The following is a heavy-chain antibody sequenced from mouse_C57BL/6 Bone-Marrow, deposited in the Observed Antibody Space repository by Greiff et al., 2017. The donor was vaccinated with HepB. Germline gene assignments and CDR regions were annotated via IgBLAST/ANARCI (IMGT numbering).Heavy chain of an antibody. V-gene: IGHV1-72*01. J-gene: IGHJ1*03. D-gene: IGHD1-1*01. Sequence: QVQLQQPGAELVKPGASVKLSCKASGYTFTSYWMHWVKQRPGRGLEWIGRIDPNSGGTKYNEKFKSKATLTVDKPSITAYMQRSSLTSEDSAVYYCARSLHYYGSSWDWYFDVWGTGTTVTVSS. CDR1: GYTFTSYW. CDR2: IDPNSGGT. CDR3: ARSLHYYGSSWDWYFDV.